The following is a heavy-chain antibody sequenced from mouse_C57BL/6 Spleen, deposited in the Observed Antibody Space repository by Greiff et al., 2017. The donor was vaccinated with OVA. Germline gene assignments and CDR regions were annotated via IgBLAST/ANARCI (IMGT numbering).Heavy chain of an antibody. CDR2: IRNKANGYTT. J-gene: IGHJ2*01. Sequence: EVKLVESGGGLVQPGGSLSLSCAASGFTFTDYYMSWVRQPPGQALEWLGFIRNKANGYTTEYSASGKGRFTISRDNSKSNIYLQRQALGAEDSASYYRERYEGGFDYWGQGTTLTVSS. V-gene: IGHV7-3*01. CDR1: GFTFTDYY. CDR3: ERYEGGFDY.